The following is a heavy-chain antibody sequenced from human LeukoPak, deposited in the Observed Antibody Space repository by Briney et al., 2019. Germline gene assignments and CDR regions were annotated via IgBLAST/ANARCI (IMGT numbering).Heavy chain of an antibody. J-gene: IGHJ4*02. CDR2: ISWNSGSI. V-gene: IGHV3-9*01. CDR1: GFTFDDYA. Sequence: GGSLRLSCAASGFTFDDYAMHWVRQAPGKGLEWVSGISWNSGSIGYADSVKGRFTISRDNAKNSLYLQMNSLRADDTALYYCAKDQLVFWSGYPNMGAFDYWGQGTLVTVSS. D-gene: IGHD3-3*01. CDR3: AKDQLVFWSGYPNMGAFDY.